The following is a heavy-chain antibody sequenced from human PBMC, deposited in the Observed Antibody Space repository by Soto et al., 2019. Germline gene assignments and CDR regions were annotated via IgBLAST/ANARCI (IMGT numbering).Heavy chain of an antibody. D-gene: IGHD3-3*01. CDR3: AKVQYDFWSGYSYFDY. CDR2: ISGSGGST. Sequence: GGSLRLSCAASGFTFSSYAMSWVRQAPGKGLEWVSAISGSGGSTYYADSVKGRFTISRDNSKNTLYLQMNSLRAEDTAVYYCAKVQYDFWSGYSYFDYWGQGTLVTVS. J-gene: IGHJ4*02. V-gene: IGHV3-23*01. CDR1: GFTFSSYA.